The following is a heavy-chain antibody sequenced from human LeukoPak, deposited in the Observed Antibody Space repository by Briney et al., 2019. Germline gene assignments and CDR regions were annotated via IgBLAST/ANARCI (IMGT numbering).Heavy chain of an antibody. CDR3: TTGYSFGPYSHDGY. V-gene: IGHV3-15*01. CDR2: IRSILVGGTT. Sequence: KAGGSLRLSCAASGFTFSSYAMSWVRQVPGKGLEWVGRIRSILVGGTTEFIAPVKGRFSISRDDSKNMVYLQMNSLKTEDTAVYFCTTGYSFGPYSHDGYWGQGTLVTVSS. CDR1: GFTFSSYA. J-gene: IGHJ4*02. D-gene: IGHD5-18*01.